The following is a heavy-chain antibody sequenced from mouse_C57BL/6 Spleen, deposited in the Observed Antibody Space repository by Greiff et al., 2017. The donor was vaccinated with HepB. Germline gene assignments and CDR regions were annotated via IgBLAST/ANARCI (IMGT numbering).Heavy chain of an antibody. CDR3: ARGGLALYFDY. J-gene: IGHJ2*01. V-gene: IGHV1-69*01. CDR1: GYTFTSYW. Sequence: QVQLQQPGAELVMPGASVKLSCKASGYTFTSYWMHWVKQRPGQGLEWIGELDPSDSYTNYNQKFKGKSTLTVDKSSSTAYMQLSSLTSEDSAVYYCARGGLALYFDYWGQGTTLTVSS. CDR2: LDPSDSYT. D-gene: IGHD2-4*01.